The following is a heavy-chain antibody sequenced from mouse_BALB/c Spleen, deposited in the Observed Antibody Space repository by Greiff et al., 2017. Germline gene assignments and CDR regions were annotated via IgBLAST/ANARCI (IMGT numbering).Heavy chain of an antibody. CDR1: GFTFSSYT. CDR2: ISNGGGST. D-gene: IGHD1-2*01. V-gene: IGHV5-12-2*01. Sequence: EVKVVESGGGLVQPGGSLKLSCAASGFTFSSYTMSWVRQTPEKRLEWVAYISNGGGSTYYPDTVKGRFTISRDNAKNTLYLQMSSLKSEDTAMYYCARNYYGPGAYWGQGTLVSVSA. CDR3: ARNYYGPGAY. J-gene: IGHJ3*01.